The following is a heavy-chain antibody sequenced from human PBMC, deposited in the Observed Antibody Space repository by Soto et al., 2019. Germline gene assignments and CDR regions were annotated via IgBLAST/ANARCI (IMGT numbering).Heavy chain of an antibody. CDR1: GGSISSSSYH. D-gene: IGHD6-13*01. V-gene: IGHV4-39*01. Sequence: SETLSLTCTDSGGSISSSSYHWGWIRQPPGKGLEWIGSIDYSGTTFYNASLNSRVTISADTSKNQFSLKLSSVTAADTALYYCARRTNTAGDWFDSWGQGALVTVSS. CDR2: IDYSGTT. J-gene: IGHJ5*01. CDR3: ARRTNTAGDWFDS.